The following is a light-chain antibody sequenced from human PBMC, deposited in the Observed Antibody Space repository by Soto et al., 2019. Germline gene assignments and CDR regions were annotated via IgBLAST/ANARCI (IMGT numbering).Light chain of an antibody. V-gene: IGKV1-5*01. CDR3: QQNESYSSGP. J-gene: IGKJ1*01. CDR1: QTVNTW. CDR2: DAS. Sequence: DLQMTQSPSTLSASVGDRVTITCRASQTVNTWLAWYQQKPGKAPKVLIFDASSLKTGVPSRFSGSGSGTEFNLTISNLQPDDFATYYCQQNESYSSGPFGQGNKLEIK.